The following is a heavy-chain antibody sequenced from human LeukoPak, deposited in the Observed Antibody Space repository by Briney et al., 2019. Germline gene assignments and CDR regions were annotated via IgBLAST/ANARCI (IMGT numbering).Heavy chain of an antibody. CDR3: ATTTLSSAGASWFDP. Sequence: SETLSLTCTVSGGSISSYYWSWIRQPPAKGLEWIGYIYYTGSTNYNPSLKSRVTISVDTSKNQFSLKLSSVTAADTALYYCATTTLSSAGASWFDPWGQGTLVTVSS. CDR2: IYYTGST. V-gene: IGHV4-59*01. J-gene: IGHJ5*02. CDR1: GGSISSYY. D-gene: IGHD6-25*01.